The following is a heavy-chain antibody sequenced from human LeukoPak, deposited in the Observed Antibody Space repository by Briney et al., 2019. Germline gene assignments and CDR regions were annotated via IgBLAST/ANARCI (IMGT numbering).Heavy chain of an antibody. CDR3: ARLLYGDYVSLSAFDI. J-gene: IGHJ3*02. D-gene: IGHD4-17*01. CDR1: GGSISSYY. V-gene: IGHV4-59*08. CDR2: IYYSGST. Sequence: SETLSLTCTVSGGSISSYYWSWIRQPPGKGLEWIGYIYYSGSTNYNPSLKSRVTISVDTSKNQFSLKLSSVTAADTAVYYCARLLYGDYVSLSAFDIWGQGTMVTVSS.